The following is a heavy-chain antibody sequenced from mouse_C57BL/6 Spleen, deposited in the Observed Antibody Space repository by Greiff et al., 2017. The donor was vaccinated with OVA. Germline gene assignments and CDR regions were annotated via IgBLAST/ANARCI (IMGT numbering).Heavy chain of an antibody. CDR3: ARSDGYYSYFDV. J-gene: IGHJ1*03. Sequence: QVQLQQSGPELVKPGASVKISCKASGYAFSSSWMNWVKQRPGKGLEWIGRIYPGDGDTNYNGKFQGKATLTADKSSSTAYMQLSSLTSEDSAVYFCARSDGYYSYFDVWGTGTTVTVSS. CDR1: GYAFSSSW. V-gene: IGHV1-82*01. D-gene: IGHD2-3*01. CDR2: IYPGDGDT.